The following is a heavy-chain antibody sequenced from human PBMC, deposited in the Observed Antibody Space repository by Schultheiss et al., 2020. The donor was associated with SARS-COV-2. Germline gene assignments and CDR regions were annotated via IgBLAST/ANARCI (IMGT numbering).Heavy chain of an antibody. D-gene: IGHD3-10*01. J-gene: IGHJ5*02. CDR3: ARGSRGSGRGFDP. Sequence: GRSLRLSCAASGFTFSSYAMHWVRQAPGKGLEYVSAISSNGGSTYYADSVKGRFTISRDNSKNTLYLQMSSLRAEDTAVYYCARGSRGSGRGFDPWGQGTLVTVSS. CDR2: ISSNGGST. CDR1: GFTFSSYA. V-gene: IGHV3-64D*06.